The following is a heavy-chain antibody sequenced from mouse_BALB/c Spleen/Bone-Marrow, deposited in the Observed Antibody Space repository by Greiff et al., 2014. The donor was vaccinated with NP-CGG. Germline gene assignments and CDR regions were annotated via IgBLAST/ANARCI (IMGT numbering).Heavy chain of an antibody. J-gene: IGHJ1*01. V-gene: IGHV7-3*02. CDR3: ARDRNYDINWYFDV. D-gene: IGHD1-1*01. CDR2: IRNKANGYTI. CDR1: GFTFTDYY. Sequence: EVMLVESGGGLVQPGGSLRLSCATSGFTFTDYYMSWVRQPPGKAPEWLGFIRNKANGYTIEYSASVKGRFTISRDNSQSILYLQMNILRTEDSATYYCARDRNYDINWYFDVWGAGTTVTVSS.